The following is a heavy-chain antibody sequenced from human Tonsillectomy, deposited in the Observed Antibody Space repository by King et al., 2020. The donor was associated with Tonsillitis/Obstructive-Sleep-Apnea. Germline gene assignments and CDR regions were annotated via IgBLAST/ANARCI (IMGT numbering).Heavy chain of an antibody. D-gene: IGHD2-2*01. V-gene: IGHV1-69*10. Sequence: VQLVESGAEVRKPGSSVRVSCKASGGSFNNYAISWVRQAPGQGLEWMGGIIPLLSITNSAQKFQGRVTITADKSTSTVYMELSSLRSEDTAVYYCARDPNSFCSTTSCYYGDYYYGMDVWGQGTTVTVSS. CDR3: ARDPNSFCSTTSCYYGDYYYGMDV. J-gene: IGHJ6*02. CDR2: IIPLLSIT. CDR1: GGSFNNYA.